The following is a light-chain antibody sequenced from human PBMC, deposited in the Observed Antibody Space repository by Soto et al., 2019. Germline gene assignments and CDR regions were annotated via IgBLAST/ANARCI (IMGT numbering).Light chain of an antibody. CDR1: QSISSS. V-gene: IGKV1-39*01. CDR2: GAS. Sequence: DIQMTQTPSSRSASVGDRVTITCRASQSISSSLNWYQHKPGKGPELLIYGASSLQSGVPSRFSGSGSGTDFTLTISGLRPEDFATYYCQQSYSSPWTFGQGTKVEIK. J-gene: IGKJ1*01. CDR3: QQSYSSPWT.